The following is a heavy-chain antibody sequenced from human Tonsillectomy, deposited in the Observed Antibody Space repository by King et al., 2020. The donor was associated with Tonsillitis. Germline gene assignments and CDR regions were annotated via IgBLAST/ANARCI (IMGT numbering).Heavy chain of an antibody. Sequence: LQLQESGPGLVKPSETLSLTCTVSGGSISDNYWWGWIRQPPGRGLEWIGSIYYTGSTYYNPSLKSRVTISVDTSKNQFSLKLSSVTAPDTAVYYCARHIGGAIAVAGTDAFDIWGQGTMVTVSS. J-gene: IGHJ3*02. D-gene: IGHD6-19*01. CDR3: ARHIGGAIAVAGTDAFDI. CDR2: IYYTGST. CDR1: GGSISDNYW. V-gene: IGHV4-39*01.